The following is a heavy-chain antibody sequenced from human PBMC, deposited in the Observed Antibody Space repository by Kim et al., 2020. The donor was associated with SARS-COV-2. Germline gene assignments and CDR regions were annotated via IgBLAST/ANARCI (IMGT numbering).Heavy chain of an antibody. CDR2: INPNSGGT. Sequence: ASVKVSCKASAYTFTDYYMNWVRQAPGQGLEWMGWINPNSGGTKYAQKFQGRVTMTRDTSISTAYMELSRLRSDDTAVYYCARDPEYYYDSRGYYPYSFD. D-gene: IGHD3-22*01. CDR3: ARDPEYYYDSRGYYPYSFD. V-gene: IGHV1-2*02. CDR1: AYTFTDYY. J-gene: IGHJ3*01.